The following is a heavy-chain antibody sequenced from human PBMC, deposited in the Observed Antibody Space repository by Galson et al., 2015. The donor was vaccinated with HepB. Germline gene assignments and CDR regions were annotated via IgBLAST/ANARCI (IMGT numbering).Heavy chain of an antibody. CDR2: IYYSGST. CDR1: GGSISGTSHY. CDR3: ASSPYWYFDL. Sequence: SETLSLTCTVSGGSISGTSHYWGWIRQPPGKGLEWIGSIYYSGSTYYNPSLKSRVTIIVDTSKNQFSLKLRSVTAADTAVYYCASSPYWYFDLWGRGTLVTVSS. V-gene: IGHV4-39*01. J-gene: IGHJ2*01.